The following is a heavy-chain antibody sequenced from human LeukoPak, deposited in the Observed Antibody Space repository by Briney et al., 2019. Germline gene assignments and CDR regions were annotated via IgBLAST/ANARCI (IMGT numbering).Heavy chain of an antibody. J-gene: IGHJ4*02. D-gene: IGHD3-16*02. CDR1: GGSFSGYY. CDR2: INHSGST. CDR3: ARARQGYIWGSYRYYFDY. V-gene: IGHV4-34*01. Sequence: SKTLSLTCAVYGGSFSGYYWSWIRQPPGKGLEWIGEINHSGSTNYNPSLKSRVTISVDTSKNQFSLKLSSVTAADMAVYYCARARQGYIWGSYRYYFDYWGQGTLVTVSS.